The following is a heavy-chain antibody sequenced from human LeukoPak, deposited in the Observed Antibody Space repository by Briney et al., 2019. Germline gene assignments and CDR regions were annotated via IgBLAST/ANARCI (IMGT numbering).Heavy chain of an antibody. Sequence: GGSLRLSCAASGFTFSNYNMNWVRQAPGKGLEWVSSISGSSSYIYYADSVKGRFTISRDNAKNSMYLQMNSLRAEDTAVYYCTRDPGRCTSTSCYPDYWGQGTLVTVSS. CDR2: ISGSSSYI. D-gene: IGHD2-2*01. CDR1: GFTFSNYN. CDR3: TRDPGRCTSTSCYPDY. V-gene: IGHV3-21*01. J-gene: IGHJ4*02.